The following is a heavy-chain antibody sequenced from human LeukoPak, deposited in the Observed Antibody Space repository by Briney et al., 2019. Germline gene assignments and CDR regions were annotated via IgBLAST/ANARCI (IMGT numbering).Heavy chain of an antibody. D-gene: IGHD2-15*01. V-gene: IGHV1-69*01. J-gene: IGHJ6*02. CDR2: IIPIFGTA. Sequence: SVKVSCKASGGTFSSYAISWVRQAPGQGLEWMGGIIPIFGTANYAQKFQGRVTITADESTSTAYMELSSLRSEDTAVYYCARDLSRAAGHQYYYYGMDVWGQGTTVTVSS. CDR1: GGTFSSYA. CDR3: ARDLSRAAGHQYYYYGMDV.